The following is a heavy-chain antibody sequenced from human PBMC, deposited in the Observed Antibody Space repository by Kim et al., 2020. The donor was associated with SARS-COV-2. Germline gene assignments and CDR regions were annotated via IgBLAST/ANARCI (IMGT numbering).Heavy chain of an antibody. D-gene: IGHD3-10*01. CDR3: ARGRFGGSFDY. CDR2: T. V-gene: IGHV1-3*01. Sequence: TRYSQKFQGRVPITWDTSASPAYMDLTSLRLEDTAVYYCARGRFGGSFDYWGQGTLVTVSS. J-gene: IGHJ4*02.